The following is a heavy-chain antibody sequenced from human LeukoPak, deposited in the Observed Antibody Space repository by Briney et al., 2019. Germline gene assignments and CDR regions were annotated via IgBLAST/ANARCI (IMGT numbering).Heavy chain of an antibody. CDR1: GFTFSSYA. D-gene: IGHD1-26*01. Sequence: PGGSLRLSCAASGFTFSSYAMNWVRQAPGKGLEWVSTISGSGDTTYYADSVKGRFTISRDNSKNTLYLQMNSLRAEDTAVYYCAKGRGFDSGSLHYWGQGTLVTVSS. V-gene: IGHV3-23*01. J-gene: IGHJ4*02. CDR2: ISGSGDTT. CDR3: AKGRGFDSGSLHY.